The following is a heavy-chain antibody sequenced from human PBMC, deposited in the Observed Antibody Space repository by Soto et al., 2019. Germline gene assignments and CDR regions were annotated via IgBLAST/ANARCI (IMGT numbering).Heavy chain of an antibody. CDR1: GGSISSSSYY. V-gene: IGHV4-39*01. CDR3: ITMVRGVLDY. D-gene: IGHD3-10*01. CDR2: IYYSGST. J-gene: IGHJ4*02. Sequence: SETLSLTCTVSGGSISSSSYYWGWFRQPPGKGLEWIGSIYYSGSTYYNPSLKSRVTISVDTSKNQFSLKLGSVTAADTAVYYCITMVRGVLDYCGQGTLVTVSS.